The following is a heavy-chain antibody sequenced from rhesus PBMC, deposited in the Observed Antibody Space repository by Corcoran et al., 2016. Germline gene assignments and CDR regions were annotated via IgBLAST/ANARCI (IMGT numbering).Heavy chain of an antibody. V-gene: IGHV4-122*02. CDR2: MPYSGCT. D-gene: IGHD1-44*02. J-gene: IGHJ1*01. CDR3: ARDGREGATLEYFEF. Sequence: QVQLQESVPGLVKPSETLSLTCAVSGGSISSGYYYWSWIRQPPGKGLEWIGYMPYSGCTSYNPSLQSRVTISRDTSKNQFSLKLSSVTAADTAVYYCARDGREGATLEYFEFWGQGALVTVSS. CDR1: GGSISSGYYY.